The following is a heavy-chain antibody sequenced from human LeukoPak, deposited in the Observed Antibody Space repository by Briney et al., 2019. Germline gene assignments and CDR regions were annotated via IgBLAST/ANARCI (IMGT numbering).Heavy chain of an antibody. CDR1: GGSISSYY. D-gene: IGHD4-11*01. CDR3: ARGYYSNYVYYYYGMDV. CDR2: IYYSGST. Sequence: SETLSLTCTVSGGSISSYYWSWIRQPPGKGLEWIGYIYYSGSTNYNPSLESRVTISVDTSKNQFSLKLTSVTAADTAVYYCARGYYSNYVYYYYGMDVWGQGTTVTVSS. J-gene: IGHJ6*02. V-gene: IGHV4-59*01.